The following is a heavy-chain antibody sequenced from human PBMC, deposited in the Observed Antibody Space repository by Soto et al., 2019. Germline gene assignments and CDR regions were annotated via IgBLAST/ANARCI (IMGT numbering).Heavy chain of an antibody. D-gene: IGHD2-2*01. Sequence: PGESLKISCKGSGYTFPSYWIGWVRQMPGKGLEWTGIIYPGDSDARYSPSFQGQVTISVDMSISTAYLHLSSLKASDTAMYYCARQGPLLGYCEGTSCHYDYWGQGTLVTVSS. CDR1: GYTFPSYW. V-gene: IGHV5-51*01. CDR2: IYPGDSDA. CDR3: ARQGPLLGYCEGTSCHYDY. J-gene: IGHJ4*02.